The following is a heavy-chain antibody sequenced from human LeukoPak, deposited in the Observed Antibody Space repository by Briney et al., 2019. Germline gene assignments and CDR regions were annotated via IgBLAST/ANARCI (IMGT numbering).Heavy chain of an antibody. V-gene: IGHV3-73*01. CDR3: TRQEGYCSSTSCVLQS. J-gene: IGHJ5*02. D-gene: IGHD2-2*01. CDR2: IRSKANSYAT. Sequence: GGSLRLSCAASRFTLSNAWMNWVRQASGKGLEWVGRIRSKANSYATAYAASVKGRFTISRDDSKNTAYLQMNSLKTEDTAVYYCTRQEGYCSSTSCVLQSWGQGTLVTVSS. CDR1: RFTLSNAW.